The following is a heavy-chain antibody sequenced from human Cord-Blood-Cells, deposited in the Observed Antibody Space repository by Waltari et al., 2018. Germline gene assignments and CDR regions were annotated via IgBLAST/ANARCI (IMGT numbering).Heavy chain of an antibody. J-gene: IGHJ6*03. V-gene: IGHV4-34*01. CDR2: INHRGST. Sequence: QVQLQQWGAGLLKPSETLSLTCAVYGGSFSGYYWSWIRQPPGKGLEWIGEINHRGSTNYHPSLKSRVTISVDTSKNQFSLKLSSVTAADTAVYYCARGKRVLMVYDYYYMDVWGKGTTVTVSS. CDR1: GGSFSGYY. CDR3: ARGKRVLMVYDYYYMDV. D-gene: IGHD2-8*01.